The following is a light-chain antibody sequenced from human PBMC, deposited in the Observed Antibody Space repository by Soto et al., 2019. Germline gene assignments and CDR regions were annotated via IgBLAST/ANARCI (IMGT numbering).Light chain of an antibody. J-gene: IGKJ1*01. CDR3: QHYGSSLWT. CDR2: DVS. Sequence: EIVLTQSPGTLSLSPGERATLSCRASQSVSTSLAWYQQNRGQAPRLLIYDVSNRATGIPDRFSGSGSGTDFTLTISRLEPEDFAMYYCQHYGSSLWTFSQGTKVDIK. V-gene: IGKV3-20*01. CDR1: QSVSTS.